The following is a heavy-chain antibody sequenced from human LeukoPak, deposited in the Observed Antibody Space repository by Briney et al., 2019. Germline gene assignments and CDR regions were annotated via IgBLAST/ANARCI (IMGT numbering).Heavy chain of an antibody. J-gene: IGHJ4*02. CDR3: AKEWDY. CDR2: INHNGNVN. Sequence: GGSLRLSCAASGFTFSSYWMNWARQAPGKGLEWVASINHNGNVNYYVDSVKGRFTISRDNAKNSLYLQMSNLRAEDTAVYYCAKEWDYWGQGTLVTVSS. V-gene: IGHV3-7*03. CDR1: GFTFSSYW.